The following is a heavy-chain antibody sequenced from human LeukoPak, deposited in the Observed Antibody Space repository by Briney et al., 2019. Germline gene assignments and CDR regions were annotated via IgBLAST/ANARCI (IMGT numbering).Heavy chain of an antibody. Sequence: SVKVSCKASGGTFSSYAISWVRQAPGQGLEWMGGIIPIFGTANYARKFQGRVTITADESTSTAYMELSSLRSEDTAVYYCARGAWLVSDYYYGMDVWGQGTTVTVSS. CDR1: GGTFSSYA. V-gene: IGHV1-69*13. J-gene: IGHJ6*02. CDR3: ARGAWLVSDYYYGMDV. D-gene: IGHD6-19*01. CDR2: IIPIFGTA.